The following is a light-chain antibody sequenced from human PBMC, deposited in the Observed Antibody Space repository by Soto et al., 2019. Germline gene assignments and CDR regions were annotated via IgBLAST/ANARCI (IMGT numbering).Light chain of an antibody. V-gene: IGKV1-39*01. Sequence: DIQMAQSPSSLSASVEDSVIITCRASQSISNHLNWYQQKPGKAPKLLIFAASSLQSGVPSRFSGSRSGPDFTRTISSLQPEDFATYYCQQSYSSPPTFGQGTKVDI. CDR2: AAS. CDR3: QQSYSSPPT. CDR1: QSISNH. J-gene: IGKJ1*01.